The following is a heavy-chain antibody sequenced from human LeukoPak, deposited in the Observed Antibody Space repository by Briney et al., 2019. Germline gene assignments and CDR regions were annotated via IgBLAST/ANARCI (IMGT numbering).Heavy chain of an antibody. J-gene: IGHJ3*02. CDR1: GFTFSSYA. D-gene: IGHD3-22*01. V-gene: IGHV4-4*07. CDR3: ARGPYSYDSSGAFDI. CDR2: ISSSGST. Sequence: GSLRLSCAASGFTFSSYAMSWIRQPAGKGLEWIGRISSSGSTNYNPSLKSRVTISVDTSKNQFSLKLSSVTAADTAVYFCARGPYSYDSSGAFDIWGQGTMVTVSS.